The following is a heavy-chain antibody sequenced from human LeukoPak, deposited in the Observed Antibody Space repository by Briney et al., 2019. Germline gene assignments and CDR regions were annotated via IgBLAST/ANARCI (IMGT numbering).Heavy chain of an antibody. D-gene: IGHD2-2*01. Sequence: SGGSLRLSCAASGFTFSSYGMHWVRQAPGKGLEWAAVIWYDGSNKYYADSVKGRFTISRDNSKNTLYLQMNSLRAEDTAVYYCARDRLVPAATPHFDYWGQGTLVTVSS. CDR1: GFTFSSYG. V-gene: IGHV3-33*01. J-gene: IGHJ4*02. CDR2: IWYDGSNK. CDR3: ARDRLVPAATPHFDY.